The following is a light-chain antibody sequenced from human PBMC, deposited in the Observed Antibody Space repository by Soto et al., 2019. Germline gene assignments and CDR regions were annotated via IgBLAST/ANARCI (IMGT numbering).Light chain of an antibody. CDR1: QSVNKW. CDR3: QQYNSYSRT. J-gene: IGKJ5*01. V-gene: IGKV1-5*01. CDR2: DAS. Sequence: DIQMTQSASTLSSSVVYRVTITCRASQSVNKWLAWYQQKPGKAPKLLIFDASNLESGVPSRFSGNASGTEFTLTITGLQADDFATYFCQQYNSYSRTLGQGTRLEIK.